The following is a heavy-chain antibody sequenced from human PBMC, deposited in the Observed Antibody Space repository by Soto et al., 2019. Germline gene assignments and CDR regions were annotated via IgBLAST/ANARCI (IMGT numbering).Heavy chain of an antibody. Sequence: GGSLRLSCAASGFTFSSYAMSWVRQAPGKGLEWVSAISGSGGSTYYADSVNGWFTISRDNSKNTLYLQMNSLRAEDTAVYYFAGVMVYDFCSGFEDYYYYMDVWGKGTTVTVSS. CDR3: AGVMVYDFCSGFEDYYYYMDV. CDR1: GFTFSSYA. J-gene: IGHJ6*03. V-gene: IGHV3-23*01. CDR2: ISGSGGST. D-gene: IGHD3-3*01.